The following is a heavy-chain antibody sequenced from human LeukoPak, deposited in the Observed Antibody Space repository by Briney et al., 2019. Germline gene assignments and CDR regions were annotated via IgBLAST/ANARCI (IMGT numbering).Heavy chain of an antibody. CDR1: GFTFSSYG. CDR2: LSSSGGST. D-gene: IGHD6-19*01. J-gene: IGHJ4*02. Sequence: SLRLSCAASGFTFSSYGMHWVRQAPGKGLEWVSGLSSSGGSTYYADSVKGRFTISRDNPKNTLYLQMNSLRADDTAVYYCVKAEFAEQWLAPFDNWGQGTLVTVSS. CDR3: VKAEFAEQWLAPFDN. V-gene: IGHV3-23*01.